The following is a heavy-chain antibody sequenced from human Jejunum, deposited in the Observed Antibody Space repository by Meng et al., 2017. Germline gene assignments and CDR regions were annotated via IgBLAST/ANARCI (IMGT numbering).Heavy chain of an antibody. J-gene: IGHJ4*02. CDR3: ARDWGCRDGYCFSGLLEF. D-gene: IGHD2-15*01. CDR2: IYHSGDT. Sequence: QVQLQESGPGLGRPSGTLTLTCSVTGDSISSNNRWTCVRQPPGRGLEWIGEIYHSGDTNYNPSLTSPVTISVDKSKNQFTLRLNSVTAADTAIYYCARDWGCRDGYCFSGLLEFWGQGSLVTVSS. CDR1: GDSISSNNR. V-gene: IGHV4-4*02.